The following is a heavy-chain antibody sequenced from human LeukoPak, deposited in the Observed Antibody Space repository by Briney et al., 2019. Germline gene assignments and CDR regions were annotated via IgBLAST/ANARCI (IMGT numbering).Heavy chain of an antibody. CDR2: ISSSSSTI. D-gene: IGHD4-11*01. V-gene: IGHV3-48*01. CDR3: ARGDTVTTKYYYYMDV. Sequence: PGGSLRLSCAASGFTFSSHSMNWVRQAPGKGLEWVSYISSSSSTIYYADSVRGRFTISRDNAKNSLYLQMNSLRAEDTAVYYCARGDTVTTKYYYYMDVWGRGTTVTVSS. CDR1: GFTFSSHS. J-gene: IGHJ6*03.